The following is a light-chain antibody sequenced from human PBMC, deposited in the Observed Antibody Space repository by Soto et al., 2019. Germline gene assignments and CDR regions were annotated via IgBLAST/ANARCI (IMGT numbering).Light chain of an antibody. CDR1: QSFTSSN. CDR2: GAS. V-gene: IGKV3-20*01. J-gene: IGKJ4*01. Sequence: EIVLTQSPGTLSLSPGERVTLSCRASQSFTSSNLAWYQQKPGQAPSLLISGASTRATGIPDRFIGSGSGTDFTLTISRLEPEDFAVYYCQQYDTSPLTFGGGTKVEI. CDR3: QQYDTSPLT.